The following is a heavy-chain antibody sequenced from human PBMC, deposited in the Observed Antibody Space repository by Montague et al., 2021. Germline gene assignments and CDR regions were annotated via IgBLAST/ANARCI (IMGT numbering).Heavy chain of an antibody. CDR3: ARRMGFVVVTEHDAFDI. J-gene: IGHJ3*02. Sequence: SETLSLTCTVSGGSNSSTSYYWGWIRQPPGTGLEWIGSIYYSGSTYYNPSLKSRVTISADTSKNQFSLRLRSVTAADTAVYYCARRMGFVVVTEHDAFDIWGRGTMVTVSS. D-gene: IGHD2-21*02. CDR1: GGSNSSTSYY. V-gene: IGHV4-39*01. CDR2: IYYSGST.